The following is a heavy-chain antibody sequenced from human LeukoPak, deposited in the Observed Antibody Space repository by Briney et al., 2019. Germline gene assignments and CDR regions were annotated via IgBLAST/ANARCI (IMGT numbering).Heavy chain of an antibody. CDR1: GYTFTSYG. CDR2: INPTGGST. CDR3: ARSEGGYSYGFNYYYYMDV. D-gene: IGHD5-18*01. Sequence: SVKVSCKASGYTFTSYGISWVRQAPGEGLEWMGIINPTGGSTSYAQKFQGRVTMTTDTSTSTAYMELRSLRSDDTAVYYCARSEGGYSYGFNYYYYMDVWGKGTTVTISS. V-gene: IGHV1-18*01. J-gene: IGHJ6*03.